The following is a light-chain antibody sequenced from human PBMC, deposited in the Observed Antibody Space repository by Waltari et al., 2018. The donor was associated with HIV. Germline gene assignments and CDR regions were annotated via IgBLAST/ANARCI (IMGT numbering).Light chain of an antibody. CDR3: AAWDDSLNGWV. CDR2: SNN. V-gene: IGLV1-44*01. CDR1: RSNIGSNT. J-gene: IGLJ3*02. Sequence: QSVLTQPPSASGTPGLRVTISCSGSRSNIGSNTVSWYQQLPGTAPKLFIYSNNQRPSGVPDRFSGSKSGTSASLAISGVQSEDEADYYCAAWDDSLNGWVFGGGTKLTVV.